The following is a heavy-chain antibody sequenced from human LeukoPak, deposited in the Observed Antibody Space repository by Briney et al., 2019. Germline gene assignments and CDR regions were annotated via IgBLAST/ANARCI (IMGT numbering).Heavy chain of an antibody. V-gene: IGHV3-21*01. CDR3: ARDSSFLVGGVITRFDY. CDR2: ISSSSSYI. Sequence: KAGGSLRLSCAASGFTFSSYSMNWVRQDPGKGLEWVSSISSSSSYIYYADSVKGRFTISRDNAKNSLYLQMNSLRAEDTAVYYCARDSSFLVGGVITRFDYWGQRTLVTVSS. CDR1: GFTFSSYS. J-gene: IGHJ4*02. D-gene: IGHD3-16*02.